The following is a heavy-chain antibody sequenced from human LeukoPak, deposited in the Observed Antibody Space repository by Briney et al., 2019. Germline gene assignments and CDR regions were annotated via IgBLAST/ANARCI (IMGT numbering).Heavy chain of an antibody. D-gene: IGHD3-10*01. Sequence: PVEVSCKASGGTFSSYAISWVRQAPGQGLEWMGGIIPIFGTANYAQKFQGRVTITADESTSTAYMELSSLRSEDTAVYYCARVLTRDYYGSGSYYFDYWGQGTLVTVSS. CDR2: IIPIFGTA. CDR3: ARVLTRDYYGSGSYYFDY. J-gene: IGHJ4*02. V-gene: IGHV1-69*13. CDR1: GGTFSSYA.